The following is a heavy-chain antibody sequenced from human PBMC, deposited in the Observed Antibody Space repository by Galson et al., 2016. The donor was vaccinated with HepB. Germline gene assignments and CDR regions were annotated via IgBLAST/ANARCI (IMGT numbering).Heavy chain of an antibody. CDR1: GYIFTRYA. J-gene: IGHJ4*02. CDR2: INTGNGNT. CDR3: AATFYYDSNAYYIGNNPLKY. V-gene: IGHV1-3*04. D-gene: IGHD3-22*01. Sequence: SVKVSCKASGYIFTRYAIHWVRQAPGQRLEWMGWINTGNGNTKDSQKFQGRLTITRDTSASTAYMELSSLRSEDTAVYYCAATFYYDSNAYYIGNNPLKYWGQGTLVTVSS.